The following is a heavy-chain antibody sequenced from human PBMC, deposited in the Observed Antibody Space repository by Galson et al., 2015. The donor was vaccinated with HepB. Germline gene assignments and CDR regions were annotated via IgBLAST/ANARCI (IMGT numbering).Heavy chain of an antibody. Sequence: SVKVSCKASGGTFSSYAISWVRQAPGQGLEWMGGIIPIFGTANYAQKFQGRVTITADESTSTAYMELSSLRSEDTAVYYCARARPASQYYCYYYGMDVWGQGTTVTVSS. V-gene: IGHV1-69*13. CDR1: GGTFSSYA. CDR2: IIPIFGTA. J-gene: IGHJ6*02. D-gene: IGHD2-2*01. CDR3: ARARPASQYYCYYYGMDV.